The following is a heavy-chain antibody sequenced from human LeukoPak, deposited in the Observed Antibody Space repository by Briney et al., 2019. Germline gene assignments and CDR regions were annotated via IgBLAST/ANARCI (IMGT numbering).Heavy chain of an antibody. Sequence: ASVKVSCKASGGTFSSYAISWVRQAPGQGLEWMGGIIPIFGTANYAQKFQGRVTITADESTSTAYMELSSLRSEDTAVYYCARDRGYCSSTSCYTPFDYWGQGTLVTVSS. CDR3: ARDRGYCSSTSCYTPFDY. CDR1: GGTFSSYA. CDR2: IIPIFGTA. D-gene: IGHD2-2*02. V-gene: IGHV1-69*13. J-gene: IGHJ4*02.